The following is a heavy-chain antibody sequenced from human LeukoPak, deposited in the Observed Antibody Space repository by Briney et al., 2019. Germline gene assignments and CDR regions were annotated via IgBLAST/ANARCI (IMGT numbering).Heavy chain of an antibody. Sequence: GGSLRLSCAASGFTFSSYAMSWVRQAPGKGLEWVSAISGSGGSTYYADSVKGRFTISRDNSKNTLYLQMNSLRAEDTAVYYCAKALHYYGSGSYGDYWGQGTLVTASS. CDR3: AKALHYYGSGSYGDY. CDR1: GFTFSSYA. CDR2: ISGSGGST. V-gene: IGHV3-23*01. J-gene: IGHJ4*02. D-gene: IGHD3-10*01.